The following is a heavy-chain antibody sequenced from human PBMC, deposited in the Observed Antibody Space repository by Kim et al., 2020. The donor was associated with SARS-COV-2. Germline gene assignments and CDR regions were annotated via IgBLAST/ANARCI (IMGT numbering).Heavy chain of an antibody. CDR1: GYTFTGYY. CDR2: INPNSGGT. J-gene: IGHJ6*02. CDR3: VRDRNTIFGVVFIPDRYAMDV. V-gene: IGHV1-2*06. D-gene: IGHD3-3*01. Sequence: ASVKVSCKASGYTFTGYYMHWVRQAPGQGLEWMGRINPNSGGTNYAQKFQGRVTMTRDTSISTAYMELSRLRSDDTAVYYCVRDRNTIFGVVFIPDRYAMDVWGQGTTVTVSS.